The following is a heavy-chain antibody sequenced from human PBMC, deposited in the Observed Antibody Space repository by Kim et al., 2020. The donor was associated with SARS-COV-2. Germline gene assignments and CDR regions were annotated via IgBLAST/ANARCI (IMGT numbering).Heavy chain of an antibody. CDR1: GGSFSGYY. CDR2: INHSGST. Sequence: SETLSLTCAVYGGSFSGYYWSWIRQPPGKGLEWIGEINHSGSTNYNPSLKSRVTISVDTSKNQFSLKLSSVTAADTAVYYCARGLRPGRYFDYWGQGTLVTVSS. V-gene: IGHV4-34*01. J-gene: IGHJ4*02. CDR3: ARGLRPGRYFDY. D-gene: IGHD3-9*01.